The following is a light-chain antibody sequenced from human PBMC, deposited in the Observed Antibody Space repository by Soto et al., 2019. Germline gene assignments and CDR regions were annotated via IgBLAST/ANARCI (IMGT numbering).Light chain of an antibody. CDR2: DAS. J-gene: IGKJ4*01. CDR3: QHYDNILALT. V-gene: IGKV1-33*01. Sequence: DIQMTQSPSSLSASVGDRVTITCQASQDISNSLNWYQQKPGKAPKLLXYDASNLETGVPSRFSGGGSGTDFTFTIGSLQTEDIATYYCQHYDNILALTFGGGTKVDIK. CDR1: QDISNS.